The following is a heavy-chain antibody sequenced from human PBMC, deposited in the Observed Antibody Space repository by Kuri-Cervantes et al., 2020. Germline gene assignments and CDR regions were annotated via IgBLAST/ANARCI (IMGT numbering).Heavy chain of an antibody. Sequence: GSLRLSCAVYGGSFSGYYWSWICQPPGKGLEWIGEINHSGSTNYNPSLKSRVTISVDTSKDQFSLKLSSVTAADTAVYYCARGRGANRSSPGWRIAVAGLGWFDPWGQGTLVTVSS. CDR2: INHSGST. J-gene: IGHJ5*02. D-gene: IGHD6-19*01. CDR1: GGSFSGYY. CDR3: ARGRGANRSSPGWRIAVAGLGWFDP. V-gene: IGHV4-34*01.